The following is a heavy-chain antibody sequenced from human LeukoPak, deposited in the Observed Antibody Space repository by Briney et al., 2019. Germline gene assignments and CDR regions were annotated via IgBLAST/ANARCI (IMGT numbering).Heavy chain of an antibody. CDR2: ISYDVSDK. V-gene: IGHV3-30-3*01. CDR3: AREASEKGGIDY. Sequence: GGSLRLSCAASGFTFSSYPMHWVRQAPGKGLECVAVISYDVSDKSYADSVMGRFTISRDNSRKTLDLQMNSLRAEDTAVYYCAREASEKGGIDYWGQGTLVTVSS. J-gene: IGHJ4*02. D-gene: IGHD2-2*01. CDR1: GFTFSSYP.